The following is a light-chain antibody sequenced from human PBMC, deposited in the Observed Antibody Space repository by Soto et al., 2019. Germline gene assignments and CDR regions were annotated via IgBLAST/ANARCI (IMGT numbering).Light chain of an antibody. V-gene: IGKV3-20*01. CDR2: STS. CDR3: HQFGDSPQT. J-gene: IGKJ1*01. CDR1: QSLSVSY. Sequence: EIGLTQSPGTLSLSPGDRATLSCRASQSLSVSYIAWYQQKPGQAPRLLIYSTSTRAAGIPDRFTGRGSGTHFTLAISRLEPEDFAVYYCHQFGDSPQTFGQGTTVEV.